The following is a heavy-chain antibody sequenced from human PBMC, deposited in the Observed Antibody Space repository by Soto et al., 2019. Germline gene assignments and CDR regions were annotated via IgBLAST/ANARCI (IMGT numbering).Heavy chain of an antibody. Sequence: EVQLVESGGGLVQPGGSLRLSCAASGFTFSNFWIHWVRQVPGKGLVWVSRIKGDGTKTDYADSVKVRFTISRDNGNNSLFLEMSSLRAADTDVYYCARGLSGYYGFDSWGQGTLVTVSS. D-gene: IGHD5-12*01. J-gene: IGHJ4*02. CDR1: GFTFSNFW. CDR2: IKGDGTKT. V-gene: IGHV3-74*01. CDR3: ARGLSGYYGFDS.